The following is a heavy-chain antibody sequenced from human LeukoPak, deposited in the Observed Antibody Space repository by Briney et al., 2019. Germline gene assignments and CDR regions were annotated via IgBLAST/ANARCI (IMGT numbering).Heavy chain of an antibody. CDR2: IKQDGSEK. D-gene: IGHD2-2*01. CDR3: ARESTADFLQRNWFDP. CDR1: GFTFSSYW. Sequence: GGSLRLSCAASGFTFSSYWMSWVRQAPGKGLEWVANIKQDGSEKYYVDSVKGRFTISRDNAKNSLYLQMNSLRAEDTAVYYCARESTADFLQRNWFDPWGQGTLVTVSS. J-gene: IGHJ5*02. V-gene: IGHV3-7*01.